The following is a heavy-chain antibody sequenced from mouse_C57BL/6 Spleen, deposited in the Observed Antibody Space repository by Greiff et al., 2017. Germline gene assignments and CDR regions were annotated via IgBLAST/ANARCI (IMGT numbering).Heavy chain of an antibody. V-gene: IGHV5-12*01. CDR3: ERQRGMDY. J-gene: IGHJ4*01. CDR2: ISNGGGST. CDR1: GFTFSDYY. Sequence: EVKVVESGGGLVQPGGSLKLSCAASGFTFSDYYMYWVRQTPEKRLEWVAYISNGGGSTYYPDTVKGRFTISRDNAKNTLYLQMSGLKSEDTAMYYCERQRGMDYWGQGASVTVSS.